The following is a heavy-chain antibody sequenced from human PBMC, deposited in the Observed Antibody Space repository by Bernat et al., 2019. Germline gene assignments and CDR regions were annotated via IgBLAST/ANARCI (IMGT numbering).Heavy chain of an antibody. J-gene: IGHJ3*02. D-gene: IGHD1-26*01. V-gene: IGHV3-33*01. CDR2: IWYDGSNK. CDR3: AGTGSSDAFDI. CDR1: GFTFSSYG. Sequence: QVQLVESGGGVVQPGRSLRLSCAASGFTFSSYGMHWVRQAPGKGLEWVAVIWYDGSNKYYADSVKGRFTISRDNSKNTLYLQMNSLRAEDTAVYYCAGTGSSDAFDIWAKGQWSPSLQ.